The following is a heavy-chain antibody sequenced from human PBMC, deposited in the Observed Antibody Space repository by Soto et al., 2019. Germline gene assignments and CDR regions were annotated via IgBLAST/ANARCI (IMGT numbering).Heavy chain of an antibody. CDR3: ARGGRRQIDY. Sequence: SETLSLTCTVSGGSITRGGYYWSWIRQHPGKGLEWIGYIYNSGTTYYNPSLKSRVTISVDTSKNQFSLKLSSVTAADTAVYYCARGGRRQIDYWGQGTLVTVSS. V-gene: IGHV4-31*03. J-gene: IGHJ4*02. CDR1: GGSITRGGYY. CDR2: IYNSGTT.